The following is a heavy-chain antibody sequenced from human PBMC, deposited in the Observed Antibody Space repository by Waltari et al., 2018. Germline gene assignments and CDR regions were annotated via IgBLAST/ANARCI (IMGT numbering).Heavy chain of an antibody. CDR3: ARVGDGYNLDY. J-gene: IGHJ4*02. Sequence: QGLLVESGGGWVKPGGSRRLSCAASGCTCSDYYMSWIRQAPGKGLEWVSYISSSGSTIYYADSVKGRFTISRDNAKNSLYLQMNSLRAEDTAVYYCARVGDGYNLDYWGQGTLVTVSS. V-gene: IGHV3-11*04. CDR1: GCTCSDYY. CDR2: ISSSGSTI. D-gene: IGHD5-12*01.